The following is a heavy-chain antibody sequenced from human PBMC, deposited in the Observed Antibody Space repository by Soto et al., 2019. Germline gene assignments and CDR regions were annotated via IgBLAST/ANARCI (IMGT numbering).Heavy chain of an antibody. CDR3: TKMGGFDY. CDR1: GFTFSKYW. J-gene: IGHJ4*02. Sequence: LRLSCAASGFTFSKYWMHWVRQPPGMGLEWLSRITSDGASTSYEDSVKGRFTISRDNANNTVYLQMNSLRAEDTAVYYCTKMGGFDYWGQGTLVTVSS. D-gene: IGHD3-16*01. CDR2: ITSDGAST. V-gene: IGHV3-74*01.